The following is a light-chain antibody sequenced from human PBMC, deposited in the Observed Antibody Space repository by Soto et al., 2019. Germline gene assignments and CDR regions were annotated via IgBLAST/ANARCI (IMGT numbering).Light chain of an antibody. Sequence: QSVLTQPPSASGTPGQRVTISCSGNTSNIGRSTVTWYQRFPGAAPKLLIYANTQRPLGVPVRFSGSKSDTSASLAISGLQSEDEADYYCATWNDGVFVFGIGTKVTVL. CDR1: TSNIGRST. CDR3: ATWNDGVFV. CDR2: ANT. V-gene: IGLV1-44*01. J-gene: IGLJ1*01.